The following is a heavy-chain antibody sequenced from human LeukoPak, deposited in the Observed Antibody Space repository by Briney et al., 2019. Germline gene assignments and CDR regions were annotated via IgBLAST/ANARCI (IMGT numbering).Heavy chain of an antibody. CDR1: GFTFDDYA. CDR2: ISGDGGST. V-gene: IGHV3-43*02. Sequence: GGSLRLSCATSGFTFDDYAMHWVRQAPGKGLEWVSLISGDGGSTYYADSVKGRFTISRDNSKNSLYLQMNSLRTEDTALYYCAKDISGIQLWSPNYYYYGVDVWGQGTTVTVSS. J-gene: IGHJ6*02. CDR3: AKDISGIQLWSPNYYYYGVDV. D-gene: IGHD5-18*01.